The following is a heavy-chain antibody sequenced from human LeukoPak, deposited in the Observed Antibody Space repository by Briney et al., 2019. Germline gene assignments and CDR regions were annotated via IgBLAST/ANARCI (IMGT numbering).Heavy chain of an antibody. Sequence: GGSLRLSCAASGFTFSSYSMNWVRQAPGKGLEWVSFITSSSITIYYADSVKGRFTISRDNAKNSPYLQMNSLRGEDTAVYYCASITQGYFDYWGQGTLVTVSS. V-gene: IGHV3-48*04. CDR2: ITSSSITI. CDR3: ASITQGYFDY. J-gene: IGHJ4*02. CDR1: GFTFSSYS.